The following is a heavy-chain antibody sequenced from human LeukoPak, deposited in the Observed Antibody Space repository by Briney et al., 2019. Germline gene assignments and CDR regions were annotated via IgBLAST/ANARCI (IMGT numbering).Heavy chain of an antibody. D-gene: IGHD3-3*01. Sequence: NPSETLSLTCAVYGGSFSGYYWIWIRQPPGKGLEWIGEINHSGSTNYNPSLKSRVTISVDTSKNQFSLKLSSVTAADTAVYYCARGEGYYDFWSGPRYYFDYWGQGTLVTVSS. V-gene: IGHV4-34*01. J-gene: IGHJ4*02. CDR3: ARGEGYYDFWSGPRYYFDY. CDR2: INHSGST. CDR1: GGSFSGYY.